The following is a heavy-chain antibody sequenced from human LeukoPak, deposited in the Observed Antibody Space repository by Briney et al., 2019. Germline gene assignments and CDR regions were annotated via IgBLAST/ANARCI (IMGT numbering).Heavy chain of an antibody. D-gene: IGHD5-12*01. CDR1: GFTFSSYA. J-gene: IGHJ6*02. CDR3: ARVSRALPGYDYYYGMDV. CDR2: ISYDGSNK. Sequence: GGSLRLSCAASGFTFSSYAMHWVRQAPGKGLEWVAVISYDGSNKYHADSVKGRFTISRDNSKNTLYFQMNSLRAEDTAVYYCARVSRALPGYDYYYGMDVWGQGTTVTVSS. V-gene: IGHV3-30*14.